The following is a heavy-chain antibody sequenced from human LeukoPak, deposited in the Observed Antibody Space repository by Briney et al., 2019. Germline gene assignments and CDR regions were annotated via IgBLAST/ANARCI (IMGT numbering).Heavy chain of an antibody. CDR1: GGTISKYS. CDR2: IIPMYDTS. J-gene: IGHJ4*02. Sequence: ASVKVSCKAPGGTISKYSFSWVRQAPGQGLDWMGRIIPMYDTSNYAQRFEGRVTFTADTSTSTAYMELRRLRSDDTAVYYCAREVKEHFLGRGPFDHWGQGTLLIVSS. D-gene: IGHD3-3*01. CDR3: AREVKEHFLGRGPFDH. V-gene: IGHV1-69*06.